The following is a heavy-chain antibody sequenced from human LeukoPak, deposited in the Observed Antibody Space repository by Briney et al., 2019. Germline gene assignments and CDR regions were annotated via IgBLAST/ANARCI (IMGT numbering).Heavy chain of an antibody. D-gene: IGHD6-13*01. J-gene: IGHJ4*02. Sequence: ASVKVSCKASGYTFITYGISWVRQAPGQGLEWMGIINPSGGSTSYAQKFQGRVTMTRDMSTSTVYMELSSLRSEDTAVYYCASLGIAAAGTFDYWGQGTLVTVSS. CDR2: INPSGGST. V-gene: IGHV1-46*01. CDR1: GYTFITYG. CDR3: ASLGIAAAGTFDY.